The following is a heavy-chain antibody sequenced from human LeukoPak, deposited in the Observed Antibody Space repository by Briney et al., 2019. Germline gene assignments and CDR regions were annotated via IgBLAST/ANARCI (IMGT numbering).Heavy chain of an antibody. D-gene: IGHD2-2*02. Sequence: KPSETLSLTCTVSGASLSSNYWSWIRQPAGKGLEWIGRIYTSGSTDYNPSLESRVTMSVDTSKNQFSLKLSSVTAADTAVYYCARLNTHNWFDPWGQGTLVTVSS. V-gene: IGHV4-4*07. CDR2: IYTSGST. CDR1: GASLSSNY. J-gene: IGHJ5*02. CDR3: ARLNTHNWFDP.